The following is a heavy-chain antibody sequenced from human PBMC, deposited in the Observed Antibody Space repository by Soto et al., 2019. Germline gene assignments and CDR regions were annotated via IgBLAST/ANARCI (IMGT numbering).Heavy chain of an antibody. CDR2: IYYSGST. CDR1: GDSISSGGYY. V-gene: IGHV4-31*03. Sequence: LALTCTVSGDSISSGGYYWSWIRQHPGKGLEWIGYIYYSGSTYYNPSLKSRVTISVDTSKNQFSLKLSSVTAADTAVYYCARERVIVVVPRGVFDIRGQGTIVTVSS. J-gene: IGHJ3*02. D-gene: IGHD3-22*01. CDR3: ARERVIVVVPRGVFDI.